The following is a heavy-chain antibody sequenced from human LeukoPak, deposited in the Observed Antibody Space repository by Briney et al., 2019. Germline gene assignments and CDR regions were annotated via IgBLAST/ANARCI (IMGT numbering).Heavy chain of an antibody. CDR2: IRYDGSNK. D-gene: IGHD3-22*01. CDR3: AKDLTYYYDSSGYTILDY. CDR1: GFTFSSYG. J-gene: IGHJ4*02. Sequence: GGSLRLSCAASGFTFSSYGMHWVRQAPGKGLEWVAFIRYDGSNKYYADSVKGRFTISRDNSKNTLYLQMNSLRAEDTAVYYCAKDLTYYYDSSGYTILDYWGQGTLVTVSS. V-gene: IGHV3-30*02.